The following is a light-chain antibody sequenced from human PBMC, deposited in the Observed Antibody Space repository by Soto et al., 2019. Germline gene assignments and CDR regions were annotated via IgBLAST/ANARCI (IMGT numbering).Light chain of an antibody. CDR2: EVS. J-gene: IGLJ1*01. CDR1: SSDVGGYNY. Sequence: QSALTQPASVSGSPGQSITISCTGTSSDVGGYNYVSWYQQHPGKAPKLMIYEVSNRTSGVSNRFSGSKYGNTASLTISGLQAEDEADYDCTSYTSSITYVFGTGTKLTVL. CDR3: TSYTSSITYV. V-gene: IGLV2-14*01.